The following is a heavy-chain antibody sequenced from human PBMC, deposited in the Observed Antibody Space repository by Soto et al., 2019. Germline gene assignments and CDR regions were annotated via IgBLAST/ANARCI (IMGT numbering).Heavy chain of an antibody. V-gene: IGHV3-30*18. CDR3: AKAGSGWYIDY. CDR1: VFTFSSYG. J-gene: IGHJ4*02. Sequence: GSLRLSCAASVFTFSSYGMHWVRQAPGKGLEWVAVISYDGSNKYYADSVKGRFTISRDNSKNTLYLQMNSLRAEDTAVYYCAKAGSGWYIDYWGQGTLVTVSS. CDR2: ISYDGSNK. D-gene: IGHD6-19*01.